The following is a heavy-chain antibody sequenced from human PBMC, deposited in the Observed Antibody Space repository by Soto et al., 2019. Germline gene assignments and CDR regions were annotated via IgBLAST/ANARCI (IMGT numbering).Heavy chain of an antibody. CDR1: GGTFSSYT. J-gene: IGHJ6*03. D-gene: IGHD6-13*01. CDR2: IIPILGIA. Sequence: QVQLLQSGAEVKKPGSSVKVSCKASGGTFSSYTISWVRQAPGQGLEWMGRIIPILGIANYAQKFQGRVTITADKSTSTAYMELSSLRSEDTAVYYCARVRAAAGPFPRFYYYYYYMDVWGKWTTVTVSS. V-gene: IGHV1-69*02. CDR3: ARVRAAAGPFPRFYYYYYYMDV.